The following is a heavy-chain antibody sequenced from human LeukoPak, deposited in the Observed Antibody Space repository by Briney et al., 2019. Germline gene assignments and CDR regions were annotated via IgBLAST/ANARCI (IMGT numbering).Heavy chain of an antibody. V-gene: IGHV3-74*01. Sequence: QPGGSLRLSCAASGFTFSSYWTHWVRQAPGQGLVWVSRIKNDGRSPSYADSGKGRFTISSDNAKNTVYLQIDSLGAEDTAVYYCARDPHGGSGSDPHDAFDIWGQGTVVTVSS. J-gene: IGHJ3*02. CDR3: ARDPHGGSGSDPHDAFDI. CDR1: GFTFSSYW. D-gene: IGHD1-26*01. CDR2: IKNDGRSP.